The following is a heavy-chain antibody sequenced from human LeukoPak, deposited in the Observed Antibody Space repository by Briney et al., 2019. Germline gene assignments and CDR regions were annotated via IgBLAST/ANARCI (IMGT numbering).Heavy chain of an antibody. D-gene: IGHD3-10*01. CDR3: ARVLRGYFDY. Sequence: SGTLSLTCVVSGGSISRNDWWTWVRQPPGKGLEWIAEIYQSGSINYNPSLKSRVTMSVDKSKNQFSLKLNSVTAADTAVYYCARVLRGYFDYWGQGTLVTVSS. J-gene: IGHJ4*02. CDR2: IYQSGSI. CDR1: GGSISRNDW. V-gene: IGHV4-4*02.